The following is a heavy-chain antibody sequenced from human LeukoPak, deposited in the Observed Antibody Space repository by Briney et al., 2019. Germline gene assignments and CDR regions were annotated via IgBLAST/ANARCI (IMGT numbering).Heavy chain of an antibody. D-gene: IGHD3-10*01. CDR3: ARDRFSNYYGSGSYFGFDP. CDR1: GYTFTSYG. V-gene: IGHV1-18*01. CDR2: ISAYNGNT. Sequence: LVASVKVSCKASGYTFTSYGISWVRQAPGQGLEWMGWISAYNGNTNYAQKLQGRVTMTTDTSTSTAYMELRSLRSDDTAVYYCARDRFSNYYGSGSYFGFDPWGRGTLVTVSS. J-gene: IGHJ5*02.